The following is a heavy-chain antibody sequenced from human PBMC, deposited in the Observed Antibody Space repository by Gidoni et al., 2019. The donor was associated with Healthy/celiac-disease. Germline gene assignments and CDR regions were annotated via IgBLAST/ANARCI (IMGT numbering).Heavy chain of an antibody. CDR3: ARFMVRGVIRTRTGFDP. V-gene: IGHV2-26*01. CDR1: GFSLSNARMG. D-gene: IGHD3-10*01. CDR2: IFSNDEK. Sequence: QVTLKESGPVLVKPTETITLTCTVSGFSLSNARMGVSWIRQPPGKALEWLAHIFSNDEKSYSTSLKSRLTISKDTSKSQVVLTMTNMDPVDTATYYCARFMVRGVIRTRTGFDPWGQGTLVTVSS. J-gene: IGHJ5*02.